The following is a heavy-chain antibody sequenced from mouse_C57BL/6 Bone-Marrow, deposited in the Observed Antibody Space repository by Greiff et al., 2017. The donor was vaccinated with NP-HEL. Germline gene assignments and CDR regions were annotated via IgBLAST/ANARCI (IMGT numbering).Heavy chain of an antibody. CDR1: GFTFSSYA. J-gene: IGHJ2*01. Sequence: EVNVVESGGGLVKPGGSLKLSCAASGFTFSSYAMSWVRQTPEKRLEWVATISDGGSYTYYPDNVKGRFTISRDNAKNNLYLQMSHLKSEDTAMYYCARDRHYYGSSYHYFDYWGQGTTLTVSS. D-gene: IGHD1-1*01. CDR2: ISDGGSYT. CDR3: ARDRHYYGSSYHYFDY. V-gene: IGHV5-4*01.